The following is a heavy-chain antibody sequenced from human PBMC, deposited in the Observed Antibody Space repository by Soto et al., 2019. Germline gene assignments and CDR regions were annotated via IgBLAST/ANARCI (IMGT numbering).Heavy chain of an antibody. CDR1: GFTFSSYS. CDR3: ARAGITIFGVGPMDV. D-gene: IGHD3-3*01. J-gene: IGHJ6*02. CDR2: ISSSSSYI. V-gene: IGHV3-21*01. Sequence: GGSLRLSCAASGFTFSSYSMNWVRQAPGKGLEWVSSISSSSSYIYYADSVKGRFTISRDNAKNSLYLQMNSLRAEDTAVYYCARAGITIFGVGPMDVWGQGTTVTVSS.